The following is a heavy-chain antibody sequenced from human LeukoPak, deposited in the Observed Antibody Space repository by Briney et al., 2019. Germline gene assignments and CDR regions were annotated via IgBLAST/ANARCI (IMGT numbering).Heavy chain of an antibody. D-gene: IGHD5-24*01. CDR3: ARAEYGDGYNLLIPGPFDI. V-gene: IGHV4-39*07. J-gene: IGHJ3*02. CDR1: GGSISSGSYY. CDR2: IYYSGST. Sequence: PSETLSLTCTVSGGSISSGSYYWGWIRQPPGKGLEWIGSIYYSGSTYYNPSLKSRVTISVDTSKNQFSLKLGSVTAADTAVYYCARAEYGDGYNLLIPGPFDIWGQGTMVTVSS.